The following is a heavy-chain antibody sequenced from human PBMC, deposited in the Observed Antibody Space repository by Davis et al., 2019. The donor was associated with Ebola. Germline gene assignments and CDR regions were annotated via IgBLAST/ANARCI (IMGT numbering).Heavy chain of an antibody. J-gene: IGHJ4*02. CDR1: GFSFSFHP. V-gene: IGHV3-48*04. CDR3: ARDHFEGSLDY. D-gene: IGHD3-9*01. Sequence: GESLKISCAASGFSFSFHPMNWVRQTPGKGLEWLSYISGSGATKYYADSVKGRFTISRDNAKNSLYLQMNSLRVEDTAVYYCARDHFEGSLDYWGQGTLVTVSS. CDR2: ISGSGATK.